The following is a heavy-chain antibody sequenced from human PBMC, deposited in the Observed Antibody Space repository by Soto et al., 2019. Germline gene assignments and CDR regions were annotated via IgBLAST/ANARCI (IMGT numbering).Heavy chain of an antibody. J-gene: IGHJ5*02. CDR2: ISSSASHI. CDR3: ARGYTGYCSGGTCYWFDP. CDR1: GFSFSSYS. D-gene: IGHD2-15*01. Sequence: EVQLVESGGGLVKPGGSLRLSCAASGFSFSSYSMNWVRQAPGKGLEWVSSISSSASHINYADSVKGRFTLSRDNAKKSLYLQMSSLRAEDTAVYYCARGYTGYCSGGTCYWFDPWGQGTLVTVSS. V-gene: IGHV3-21*01.